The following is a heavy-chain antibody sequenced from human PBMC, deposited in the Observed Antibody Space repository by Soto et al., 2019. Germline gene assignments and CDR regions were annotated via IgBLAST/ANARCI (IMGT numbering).Heavy chain of an antibody. CDR1: GFTVSSNC. V-gene: IGHV3-66*01. D-gene: IGHD4-17*01. Sequence: EVPLVESGGGLVQPGGSLRLSCAASGFTVSSNCMSWVRQAPGKGLEWVSVIYSGGSTYYADSVKGRFTISRDNSKNPRYLQMNSLRAEDTAVYYCARDLTVTTGYYYYGMDVWGQGTTVTVSS. CDR2: IYSGGST. J-gene: IGHJ6*02. CDR3: ARDLTVTTGYYYYGMDV.